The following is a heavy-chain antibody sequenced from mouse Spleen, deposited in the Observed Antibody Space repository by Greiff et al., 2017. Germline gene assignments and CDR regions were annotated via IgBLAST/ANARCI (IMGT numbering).Heavy chain of an antibody. CDR3: VRRDTSGYVGFAY. CDR1: GFTFNTYA. J-gene: IGHJ3*01. Sequence: EVKVVESGGGLVQPKGSLKLSCAASGFTFNTYAMNWVRQAPGKGLEWVARIGSQSNNYATDYADSVKDRFTISRDDSQNMLYLQMNNLQTEDTAMYYCVRRDTSGYVGFAYWGRGTLVTVSA. V-gene: IGHV10-1*02. CDR2: IGSQSNNYAT. D-gene: IGHD3-2*01.